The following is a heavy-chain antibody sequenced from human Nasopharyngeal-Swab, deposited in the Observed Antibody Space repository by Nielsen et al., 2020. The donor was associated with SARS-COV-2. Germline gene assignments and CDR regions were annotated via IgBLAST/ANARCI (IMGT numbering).Heavy chain of an antibody. CDR3: AKGDSSNWSDYYMDV. D-gene: IGHD6-13*01. CDR1: GFTFSSYG. J-gene: IGHJ6*03. Sequence: GGSLRLSCAASGFTFSSYGMHWVRQAPGKGLEWVAVISYDGSNKYYADSVKGRFTISRDNSKNTLYLQMNSPRAEDTAVYYCAKGDSSNWSDYYMDVWGKGTTVTVSS. CDR2: ISYDGSNK. V-gene: IGHV3-30*18.